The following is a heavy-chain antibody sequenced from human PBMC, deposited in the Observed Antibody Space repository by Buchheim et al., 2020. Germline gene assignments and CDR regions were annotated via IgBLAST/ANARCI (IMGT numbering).Heavy chain of an antibody. J-gene: IGHJ4*02. Sequence: QVQLVESGGGVVQPGRSLRLSCAASGFTFSSYGMHWVRQAPGKGLEWVAVIWNDGVNKYYADSVKGRFTIFRDNSKNTVYLEMNTLRAEDTGVYYCAASTGLDFWGQGT. D-gene: IGHD2-2*01. CDR1: GFTFSSYG. V-gene: IGHV3-33*01. CDR3: AASTGLDF. CDR2: IWNDGVNK.